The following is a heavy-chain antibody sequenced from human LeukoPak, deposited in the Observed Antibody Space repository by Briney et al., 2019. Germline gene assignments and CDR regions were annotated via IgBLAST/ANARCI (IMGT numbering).Heavy chain of an antibody. Sequence: GGSLRLSCEASGFTFSSHWMSWVRQAPGKGLEGVAIIKQDGSEKDYVASVTGRFTISRDNAKNSLYLQMNSLRDEDTAVYYCARDTSAWRYGMDVWGQGTTVTVSS. CDR2: IKQDGSEK. CDR1: GFTFSSHW. J-gene: IGHJ6*02. V-gene: IGHV3-7*01. D-gene: IGHD6-19*01. CDR3: ARDTSAWRYGMDV.